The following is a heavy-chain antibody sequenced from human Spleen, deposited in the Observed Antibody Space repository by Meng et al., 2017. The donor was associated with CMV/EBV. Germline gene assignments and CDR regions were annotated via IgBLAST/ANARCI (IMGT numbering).Heavy chain of an antibody. D-gene: IGHD6-19*01. J-gene: IGHJ4*02. CDR2: FDPEDGET. CDR3: ARGVVAGDY. V-gene: IGHV1-24*01. CDR1: GYTLTELS. Sequence: QVQLVQSGAEVKKPGASVKVSCKVSGYTLTELSMHWVRQAPGKGLEWMGGFDPEDGETIYAQKFQGRVTMTTDTSTSTAYMELRSLRSDDTAVYYCARGVVAGDYWGQGTLVTVAS.